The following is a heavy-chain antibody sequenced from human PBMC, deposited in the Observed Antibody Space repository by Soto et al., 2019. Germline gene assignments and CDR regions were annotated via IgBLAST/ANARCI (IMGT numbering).Heavy chain of an antibody. J-gene: IGHJ6*02. D-gene: IGHD3-10*01. CDR2: MNPNSGAT. CDR3: ARGSCFGDLRNFHYALTV. V-gene: IGHV1-8*02. Sequence: QAQLVQSGAEVKKPGASVKVSCKASGDTFGSYDINWVRQAAGHGLEWMGWMNPNSGATDYAQKFRGRATMTSNTSITPPSLPLTSLTSQDTAVYYCARGSCFGDLRNFHYALTVWGQGTTVTVSS. CDR1: GDTFGSYD.